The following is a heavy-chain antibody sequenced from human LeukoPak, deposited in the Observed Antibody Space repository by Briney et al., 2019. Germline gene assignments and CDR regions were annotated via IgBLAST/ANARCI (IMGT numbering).Heavy chain of an antibody. CDR3: AKDGGYFDY. J-gene: IGHJ4*02. CDR1: GFTVSNNY. CDR2: IYSGDNT. D-gene: IGHD3-16*01. Sequence: GGSLRLSCAASGFTVSNNYMSWVRQAPGKGLEWVSVIYSGDNTYYVESVKGRFTISRDNSKNTLFLQMNRLRAEDTAVYYCAKDGGYFDYWGQGTLVTVSS. V-gene: IGHV3-66*02.